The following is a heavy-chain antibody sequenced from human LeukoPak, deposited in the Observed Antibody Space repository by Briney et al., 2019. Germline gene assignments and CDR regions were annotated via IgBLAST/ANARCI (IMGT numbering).Heavy chain of an antibody. CDR1: GGPISGGNHY. V-gene: IGHV4-61*02. D-gene: IGHD5-24*01. CDR3: ARGGDGYNYFDY. Sequence: SQTLSLTCAVSGGPISGGNHYWSWIRQPAGKGLEWIGRIYNSGTTNYNPSLKSRVTISVDTSKNHFSLKLTSVTAADTAVYYCARGGDGYNYFDYWSRGTLVTVSS. J-gene: IGHJ4*02. CDR2: IYNSGTT.